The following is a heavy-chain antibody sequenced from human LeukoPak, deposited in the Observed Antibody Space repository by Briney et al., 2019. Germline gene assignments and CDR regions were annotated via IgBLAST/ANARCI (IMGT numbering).Heavy chain of an antibody. V-gene: IGHV3-30-3*01. J-gene: IGHJ4*02. CDR3: ARDRANQFDY. CDR1: GFTFSSFA. D-gene: IGHD1-14*01. Sequence: GRSLRLSCAASGFTFSSFAVHWVRQAPGKGLEWVADISYDGSNKYYADSVKGRFTISRDNSKNTLYLQMNSLRPEDTAVYYCARDRANQFDYWGQGALVTVSS. CDR2: ISYDGSNK.